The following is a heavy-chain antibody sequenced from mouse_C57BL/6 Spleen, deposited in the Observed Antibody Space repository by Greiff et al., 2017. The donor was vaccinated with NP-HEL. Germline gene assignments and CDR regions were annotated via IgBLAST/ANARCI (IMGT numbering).Heavy chain of an antibody. J-gene: IGHJ4*01. D-gene: IGHD2-1*01. CDR1: GFTFSDYG. CDR2: ISSGSSTI. V-gene: IGHV5-17*01. Sequence: EVQLQESGGGLVKPGGSLKLSCAASGFTFSDYGMHWVRQAPEKGLEWVAYISSGSSTIYYADTVKGRFTISRDNAKNTLFLQMTSLRSEDTAMYYCARVRNVYAMDYWGQGTSVTVSS. CDR3: ARVRNVYAMDY.